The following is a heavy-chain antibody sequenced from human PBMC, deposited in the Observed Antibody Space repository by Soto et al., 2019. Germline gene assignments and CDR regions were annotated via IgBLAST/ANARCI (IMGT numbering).Heavy chain of an antibody. J-gene: IGHJ6*02. CDR1: GHSFTNYW. Sequence: PGESLKISCKGSGHSFTNYWIGWVRQMPGKGLEWMGIIYPGDSDTRYSPSFQGQVTISADWSISTAYLHWSSLRASDTAMYYCGRHPYGDYDVMGVWGQGTAVTVSS. CDR2: IYPGDSDT. V-gene: IGHV5-51*01. CDR3: GRHPYGDYDVMGV. D-gene: IGHD4-17*01.